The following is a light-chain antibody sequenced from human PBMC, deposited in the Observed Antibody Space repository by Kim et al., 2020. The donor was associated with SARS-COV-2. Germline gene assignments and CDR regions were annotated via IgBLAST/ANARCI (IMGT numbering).Light chain of an antibody. CDR1: NIGAKS. CDR3: QVWDSDSDHWV. Sequence: SYELTQPPSVSVAPGETARIACGGDNIGAKSVQWYQQRPGQAPVLVIFYDNDRPSGIPERFSGSNSGDTATLTISRVDAGDEADYFCQVWDSDSDHWVFGGGTQLTVL. J-gene: IGLJ3*02. CDR2: YDN. V-gene: IGLV3-21*04.